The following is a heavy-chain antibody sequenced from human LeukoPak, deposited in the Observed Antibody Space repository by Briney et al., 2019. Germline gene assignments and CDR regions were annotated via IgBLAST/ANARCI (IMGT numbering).Heavy chain of an antibody. D-gene: IGHD6-19*01. CDR2: ISGSGGST. CDR1: GFTFSSYA. Sequence: PGGSLRLSCAASGFTFSSYAMSWVRQAPGKGLEWVSAISGSGGSTYYADSVKGRFTISRDNAKSSLYLQMNSLRAEDTAVYYCAKGFIAVAAYDSWGQGTLVTVSS. CDR3: AKGFIAVAAYDS. J-gene: IGHJ4*02. V-gene: IGHV3-23*01.